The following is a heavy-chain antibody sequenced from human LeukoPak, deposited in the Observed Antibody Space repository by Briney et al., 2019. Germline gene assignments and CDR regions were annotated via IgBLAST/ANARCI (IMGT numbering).Heavy chain of an antibody. D-gene: IGHD1-20*01. V-gene: IGHV3-23*01. CDR3: ARGRAYNWNDENYFDY. Sequence: GGSLRLSCAASGFTFSSYGMSWVRQGPGKGLEWVSTIGGSGGSTYYADSVRGRFTISRDNSKNTLYLQMNSLRAEDTAMYYCARGRAYNWNDENYFDYWGQGTLVTVSS. CDR1: GFTFSSYG. CDR2: IGGSGGST. J-gene: IGHJ4*02.